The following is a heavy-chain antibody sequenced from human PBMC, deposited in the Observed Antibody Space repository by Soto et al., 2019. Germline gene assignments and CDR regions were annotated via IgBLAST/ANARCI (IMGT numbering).Heavy chain of an antibody. V-gene: IGHV3-74*01. CDR2: INSDGSST. CDR3: TRGSCSSTSCLYVDY. D-gene: IGHD2-2*01. Sequence: EVQLVESGGGLVQPGGSLRLSCAASGFTFSSYWMHWGRQAPGKGLVWVSRINSDGSSTSYADSVKGRFTISRDNAKNTLYLQMNSLRAEDTAVYYCTRGSCSSTSCLYVDYWGQGTLVTVSS. CDR1: GFTFSSYW. J-gene: IGHJ4*02.